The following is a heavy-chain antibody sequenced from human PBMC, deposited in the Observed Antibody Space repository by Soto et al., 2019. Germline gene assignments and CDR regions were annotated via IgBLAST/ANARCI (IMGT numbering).Heavy chain of an antibody. V-gene: IGHV3-21*01. J-gene: IGHJ4*02. D-gene: IGHD2-2*01. CDR2: ISSSSSYI. CDR3: ARVSLVAGSSTSCYDY. CDR1: GFTFSSYS. Sequence: GGSLRLSCAASGFTFSSYSMNWVRQAPGKGLEWVSSISSSSSYIYYADSVKGRFTISRDNAKNSLYLQMNSLRAEDTAVYYCARVSLVAGSSTSCYDYWGQGTLVTVSS.